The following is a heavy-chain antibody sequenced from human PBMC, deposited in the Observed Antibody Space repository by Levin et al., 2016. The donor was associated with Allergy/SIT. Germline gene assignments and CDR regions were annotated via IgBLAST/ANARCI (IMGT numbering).Heavy chain of an antibody. V-gene: IGHV3-30*18. CDR3: AKVLSGAFSNYFDR. J-gene: IGHJ4*02. CDR1: GFTFSSFW. D-gene: IGHD7-27*01. Sequence: LSLTCAASGFTFSSFWMHWVRQAPGEGLEWVAAVSPYGDREYYSNPVKGRFTISRDNSKNTLYLLLNSLRTDDTAVYYCAKVLSGAFSNYFDRWGQGTLVTVSS. CDR2: VSPYGDRE.